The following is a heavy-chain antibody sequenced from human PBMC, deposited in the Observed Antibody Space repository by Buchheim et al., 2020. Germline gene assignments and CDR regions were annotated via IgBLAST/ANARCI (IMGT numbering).Heavy chain of an antibody. CDR1: GFTFSNAW. Sequence: EVQLVESGGGLVKPGGSLRLSCAASGFTFSNAWMSWVRQAPGKGLEWVGRIKSKTDGGTTGYAAPVKGRFTISRDDSKNTLYLQMNSLKTEDTAVYYCTTIHRWYYYDSSGYYGVDYWGQGTL. D-gene: IGHD3-22*01. J-gene: IGHJ4*02. CDR2: IKSKTDGGTT. CDR3: TTIHRWYYYDSSGYYGVDY. V-gene: IGHV3-15*01.